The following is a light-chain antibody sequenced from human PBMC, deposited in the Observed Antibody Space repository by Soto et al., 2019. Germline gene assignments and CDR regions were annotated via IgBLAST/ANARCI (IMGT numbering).Light chain of an antibody. CDR2: VAS. CDR1: QNINTY. V-gene: IGKV1-39*01. Sequence: DVQMTQSPSSLSASVGDRVTITCRASQNINTYLNWYQQRPGKAPKFLIYVASSLQSGVPSRFSGSGSGTDFTLTISSLQPEDFATYYCQQSFSLPITFGQGTRLAIK. J-gene: IGKJ5*01. CDR3: QQSFSLPIT.